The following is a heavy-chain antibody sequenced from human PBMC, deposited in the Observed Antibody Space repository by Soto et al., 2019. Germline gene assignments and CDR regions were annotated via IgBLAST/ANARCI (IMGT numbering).Heavy chain of an antibody. D-gene: IGHD3-22*01. V-gene: IGHV4-39*01. CDR3: ARGLTRDYYDSSGYLDY. J-gene: IGHJ4*02. CDR2: IYYSGST. CDR1: GGSISSSSHY. Sequence: QLQLQESGPGLVKPSETLSLTCTVSGGSISSSSHYWGWIRQPPGKGLEWIGSIYYSGSTYYNPSLKSRVTISVDTSKNQFSLKLSSVTAADTAVYYCARGLTRDYYDSSGYLDYWGQGTLVTVSS.